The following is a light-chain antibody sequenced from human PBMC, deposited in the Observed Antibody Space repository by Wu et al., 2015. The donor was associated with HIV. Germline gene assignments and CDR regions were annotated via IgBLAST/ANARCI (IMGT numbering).Light chain of an antibody. CDR2: GAS. CDR1: QSVSSN. CDR3: QQYNNWPRT. Sequence: IVMTQSPATLSVSPGERATLSCRASQSVSSNLAWYQQKPGQGPRLLIYGASTRATGTPARFSGSGSGTEFTLTISSLQSEDFAVYYCQQYNNWPRTFGQGTKVEIK. J-gene: IGKJ1*01. V-gene: IGKV3-15*01.